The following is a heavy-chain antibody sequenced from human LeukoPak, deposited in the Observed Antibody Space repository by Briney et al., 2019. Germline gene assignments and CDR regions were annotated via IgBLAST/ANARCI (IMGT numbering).Heavy chain of an antibody. CDR3: ARVFGPGLDEYFHL. CDR1: VFTLSGAW. CDR2: INPDGTDI. D-gene: IGHD3-10*01. J-gene: IGHJ1*01. Sequence: GGSLRLSCAASVFTLSGAWMHWVRQVPGKGLVWVSRINPDGTDIRYADSVKGRFTISRDGAKNTVFLHMTSLRVEDTAVYYCARVFGPGLDEYFHLWGEGPLVTVSS. V-gene: IGHV3-74*01.